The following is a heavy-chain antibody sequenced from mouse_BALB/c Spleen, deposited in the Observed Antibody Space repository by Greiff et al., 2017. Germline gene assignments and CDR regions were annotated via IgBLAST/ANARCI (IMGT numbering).Heavy chain of an antibody. D-gene: IGHD1-2*01. CDR1: GYSFTSYW. CDR3: APHYYGYYAMDY. J-gene: IGHJ4*01. V-gene: IGHV1-87*01. CDR2: IYPGNSDT. Sequence: QVQLQQSGTVLARPGASVKMSCKASGYSFTSYWMHWVKQRPGQGLEWIGAIYPGNSDTSYNQKFKDKATLTADKSSSTAYMQLSSLTSEDSAVYYCAPHYYGYYAMDYWGQGTSVTVSS.